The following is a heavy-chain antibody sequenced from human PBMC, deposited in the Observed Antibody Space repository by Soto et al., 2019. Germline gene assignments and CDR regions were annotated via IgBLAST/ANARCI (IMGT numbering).Heavy chain of an antibody. J-gene: IGHJ4*02. D-gene: IGHD6-13*01. CDR3: ARAAMGGSSLPFDY. CDR1: GGSMSSSKW. CDR2: IYHSGST. Sequence: QVQLQESGPGLVNPSGTLSRTCAVSGGSMSSSKWWRGVSQPPGNGLEWIGGIYHSGSTNCYPSLKSHVTISVDKSKTQFSLKLSSVTAAATSVYYFARAAMGGSSLPFDYCGQGTLVTVSS. V-gene: IGHV4-4*02.